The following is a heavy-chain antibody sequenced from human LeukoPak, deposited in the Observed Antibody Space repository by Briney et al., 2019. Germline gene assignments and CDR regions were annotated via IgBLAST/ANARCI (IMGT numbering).Heavy chain of an antibody. V-gene: IGHV4-61*02. Sequence: SETLSLTCTVSGGSISGGSYYWSWIRQPAGKGLEWIGLIYTSGSGNYNPSLKSRVTISVDTSKNQFSLKLNSVTAADTAVYYCARVREGSWNFDYWGQGTLVTVSS. D-gene: IGHD6-13*01. J-gene: IGHJ4*02. CDR2: IYTSGSG. CDR3: ARVREGSWNFDY. CDR1: GGSISGGSYY.